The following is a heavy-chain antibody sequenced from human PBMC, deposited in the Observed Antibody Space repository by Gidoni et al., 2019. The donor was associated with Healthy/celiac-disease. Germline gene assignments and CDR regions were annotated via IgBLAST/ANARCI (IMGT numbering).Heavy chain of an antibody. CDR3: ARANPRGGY. D-gene: IGHD2-8*01. CDR2: IKQDGSEK. Sequence: EVQLVESGGGLVQPGGARRLSCADSGFTFSSYWMSWVRQAPGKGLGWVANIKQDGSEKYYVDSVKGRFTISSDNAKNSLYLQMNSLRAEDTAVYYCARANPRGGYWGQGTLVTVSS. J-gene: IGHJ4*02. CDR1: GFTFSSYW. V-gene: IGHV3-7*01.